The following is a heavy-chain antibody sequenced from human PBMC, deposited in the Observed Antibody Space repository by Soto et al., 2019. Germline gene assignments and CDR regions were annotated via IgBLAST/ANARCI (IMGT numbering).Heavy chain of an antibody. CDR1: GFSLSTTGEG. CDR3: AHRSLGDTSTDYNGLDV. D-gene: IGHD3-3*01. V-gene: IGHV2-5*01. CDR2: VHWNDAK. Sequence: QITLKEAGPTLVKPTQPLTLTCTFSGFSLSTTGEGVFWIRQPPGKAPECLALVHWNDAKRYSPSLRPRLTIRKDTSRNQVVLSLTNLDPVDTGTYYCAHRSLGDTSTDYNGLDVWGQGTTVIVSS. J-gene: IGHJ6*01.